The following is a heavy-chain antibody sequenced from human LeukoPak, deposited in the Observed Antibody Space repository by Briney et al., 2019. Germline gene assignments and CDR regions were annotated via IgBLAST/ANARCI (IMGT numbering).Heavy chain of an antibody. V-gene: IGHV4-59*11. CDR1: GISMSSHY. D-gene: IGHD6-19*01. Sequence: KPSETLSLTCTVSGISMSSHYWSWIRQPPGKGLEWIGYIYYSGSTTYNPSLKSRVTISVDTSKNQFSLKLSSVTAADTAVYYCARSNGWYYYWGQGTLVTASS. J-gene: IGHJ4*02. CDR2: IYYSGST. CDR3: ARSNGWYYY.